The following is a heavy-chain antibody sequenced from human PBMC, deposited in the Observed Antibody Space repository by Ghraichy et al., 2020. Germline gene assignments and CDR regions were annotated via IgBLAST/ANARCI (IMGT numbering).Heavy chain of an antibody. CDR3: ARVPQDCTNGVCRPHFDY. D-gene: IGHD2-8*01. V-gene: IGHV4-31*03. J-gene: IGHJ4*02. CDR1: GGSISSGGYY. Sequence: SETLSLTCTVSGGSISSGGYYWSWIRQHPGKGLEWIGYIYYSGSTYYNPSLKSRVTISVDTSKNQFSLKLSSVTAADTAVYYCARVPQDCTNGVCRPHFDYWGQGTLVTVSS. CDR2: IYYSGST.